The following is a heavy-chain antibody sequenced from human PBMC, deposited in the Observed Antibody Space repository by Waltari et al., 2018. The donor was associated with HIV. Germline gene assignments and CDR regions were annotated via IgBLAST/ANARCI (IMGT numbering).Heavy chain of an antibody. CDR1: GFTVSDNY. CDR2: FYRGGST. Sequence: EVQVVESGGGLVQPGGSLRLSCAASGFTVSDNYMSWVRLAPWKGLEWVSVFYRGGSTYYAESVQGRFTISRDNAKNTVSLQMNSLRVEDTAVYYCARGGAMVRGIYYYYYGMDVWGRGTTVTVSS. CDR3: ARGGAMVRGIYYYYYGMDV. V-gene: IGHV3-66*01. J-gene: IGHJ6*02. D-gene: IGHD3-10*01.